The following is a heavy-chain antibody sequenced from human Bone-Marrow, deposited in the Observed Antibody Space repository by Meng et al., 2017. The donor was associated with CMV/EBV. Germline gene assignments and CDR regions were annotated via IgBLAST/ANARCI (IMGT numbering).Heavy chain of an antibody. CDR2: IKSKTDGGTT. CDR3: TKVGLGYYYDSSGYDFDY. Sequence: FSNAWMNWGRQATGKGREWVGRIKSKTDGGTTENDETGKGRYTMSRDDSKNTLDLKMNSLKTEDTAVEYGTKVGLGYYYDSSGYDFDYWGQGTLVTVSS. V-gene: IGHV3-15*07. CDR1: FSNAW. D-gene: IGHD3-22*01. J-gene: IGHJ4*02.